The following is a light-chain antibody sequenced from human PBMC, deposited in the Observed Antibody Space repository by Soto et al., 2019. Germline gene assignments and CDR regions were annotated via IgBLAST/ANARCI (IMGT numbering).Light chain of an antibody. CDR2: DTS. CDR3: QQAYTFPLT. CDR1: QPIGSF. V-gene: IGKV1-12*01. Sequence: DIQMTQSPSFVSASIGDRVTITCRASQPIGSFLAWYRQKPGKAPNLLIYDTSTLQGGVPPRFSGSGFGTDFTLTISSLQPEDFAIYYCQQAYTFPLTFGGGTRVGIE. J-gene: IGKJ4*01.